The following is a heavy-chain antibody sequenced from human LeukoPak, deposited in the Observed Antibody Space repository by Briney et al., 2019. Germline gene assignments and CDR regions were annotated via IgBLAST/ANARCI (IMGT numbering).Heavy chain of an antibody. D-gene: IGHD2-2*01. CDR2: IIPIFGTT. Sequence: GASVKVSCKASGGTFSSYAISWVRQAPGQGLEWMGGIIPIFGTTNYAQKFQGRVTITTDESTNTAYMELSSLRSEDTAVYYCARDGGYCSSTSCYGYFQHWGQGTLATVSS. V-gene: IGHV1-69*05. CDR1: GGTFSSYA. CDR3: ARDGGYCSSTSCYGYFQH. J-gene: IGHJ1*01.